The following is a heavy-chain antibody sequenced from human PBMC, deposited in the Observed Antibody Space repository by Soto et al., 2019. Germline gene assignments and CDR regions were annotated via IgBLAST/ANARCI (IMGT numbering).Heavy chain of an antibody. Sequence: PGGSLRLSCAVSGFSFIGYYMTWIRQAPGKGLEWVSYISGRGDSIHYADSVRGRFTISRDNAKNSLFLQMNSLRADDTAVYYCARGSTGYSYASDYYYYYYMDVWGKGTTVTVSS. CDR1: GFSFIGYY. CDR2: ISGRGDSI. V-gene: IGHV3-11*01. CDR3: ARGSTGYSYASDYYYYYYMDV. D-gene: IGHD5-18*01. J-gene: IGHJ6*03.